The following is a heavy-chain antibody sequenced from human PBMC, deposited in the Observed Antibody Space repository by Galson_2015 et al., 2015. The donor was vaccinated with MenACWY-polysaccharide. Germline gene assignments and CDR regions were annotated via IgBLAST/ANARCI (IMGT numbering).Heavy chain of an antibody. CDR2: VSGGGGST. Sequence: SLRLSCAASGFTFSSYAMSWVRQAPGKGLEWVSAVSGGGGSTYYADSVKGRFTISRDNSKNTLYLQMNSLRAEDTAVYYCAKDLSCSSTSCYTTNYYYYMDVWGKGTTVTVSS. CDR1: GFTFSSYA. D-gene: IGHD2-2*02. CDR3: AKDLSCSSTSCYTTNYYYYMDV. V-gene: IGHV3-23*01. J-gene: IGHJ6*03.